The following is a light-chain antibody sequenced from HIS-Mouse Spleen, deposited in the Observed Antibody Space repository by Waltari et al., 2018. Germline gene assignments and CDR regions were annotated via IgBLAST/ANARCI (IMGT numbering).Light chain of an antibody. CDR1: SSDVGGYNY. CDR3: CSYAGSYTWV. J-gene: IGLJ3*02. Sequence: QSALTHPLSVPGPPGQSVGFPCTGSSSDVGGYNYVSWYQQHPGKAPKLMIYDVSKRPSGVPDRFSGSKSGNTASLTISGLQAEDEADYYCCSYAGSYTWVFGGGTKLTVL. V-gene: IGLV2-11*01. CDR2: DVS.